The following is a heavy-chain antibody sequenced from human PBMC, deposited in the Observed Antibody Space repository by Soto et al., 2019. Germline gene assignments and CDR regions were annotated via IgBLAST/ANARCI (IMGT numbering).Heavy chain of an antibody. D-gene: IGHD1-7*01. CDR1: GGSITSITNHY. J-gene: IGHJ6*02. CDR2: ISYSGHT. V-gene: IGHV4-59*08. CDR3: ATQGFGTLHGLVDV. Sequence: QVRLQESGPGLVKPSETLSLTCTVSGGSITSITNHYCSWIRQPPGKGLEWIGYISYSGHTSYNPSLKSRVILSVDTSKNQASLNLASVTAADTAVYYCATQGFGTLHGLVDVWGQGTTVTVSS.